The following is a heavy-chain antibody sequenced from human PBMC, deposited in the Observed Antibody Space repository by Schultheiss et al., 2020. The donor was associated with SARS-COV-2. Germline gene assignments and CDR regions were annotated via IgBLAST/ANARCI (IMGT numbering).Heavy chain of an antibody. CDR3: ARHPDFWSGYYTGIAEGMDV. CDR1: GGSISSYY. CDR2: IYYSATT. D-gene: IGHD3-3*01. J-gene: IGHJ6*02. V-gene: IGHV4-59*08. Sequence: SETLSLTCTVSGGSISSYYWSWIRQPPGKGLEWIGYIYYSATTYYNPSLKSRVTISVDTSKNQFSLKLSSVTAADTAVYYCARHPDFWSGYYTGIAEGMDVWGQGTTVTVSS.